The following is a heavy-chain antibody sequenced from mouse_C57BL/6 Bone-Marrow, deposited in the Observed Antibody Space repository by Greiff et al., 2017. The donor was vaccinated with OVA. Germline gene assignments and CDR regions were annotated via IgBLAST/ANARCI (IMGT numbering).Heavy chain of an antibody. V-gene: IGHV1-4*01. CDR3: AKGGYSNYEGFDY. CDR2: INPSSGYT. J-gene: IGHJ2*01. D-gene: IGHD2-5*01. CDR1: GYTFTSYT. Sequence: QVQLKQSGAELARPGASVKMSCKASGYTFTSYTMHWVKQRPGQGLEWIGYINPSSGYTKYNQKFKDKATLTADKSSSTAYMQLSSLTSEDSAVYYCAKGGYSNYEGFDYWGQGTTLTVSS.